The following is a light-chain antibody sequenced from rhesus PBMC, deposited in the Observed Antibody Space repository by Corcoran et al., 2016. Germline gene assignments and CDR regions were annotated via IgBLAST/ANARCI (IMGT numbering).Light chain of an antibody. J-gene: IGLJ1*01. CDR1: SSDFGGYNY. CDR3: SSYAGSNTFI. Sequence: QAALTQPRSVSGSPGQSVTISCTGTSSDFGGYNYVSWYQQHPGTAPTLMIYEVSKRPSGVSDRFSGSKSGNTASLTISGLQAEDEADYYCSSYAGSNTFIFGAGTRLTVL. CDR2: EVS. V-gene: IGLV2-32*02.